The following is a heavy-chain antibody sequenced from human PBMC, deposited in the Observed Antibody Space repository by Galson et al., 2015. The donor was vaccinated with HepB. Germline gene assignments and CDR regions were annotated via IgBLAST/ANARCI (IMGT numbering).Heavy chain of an antibody. J-gene: IGHJ1*01. D-gene: IGHD3-3*01. Sequence: SETLSLTCTVSGGSISSYYWSWIRQPPGKGLEWIGYIYYSGSTNYNPSLKSRVTISVDTSKNQFSLKLSSVTAADTAVYYCARVGAVRDFWSGYLNSEYFQHWGQGTLVTVSS. V-gene: IGHV4-59*01. CDR2: IYYSGST. CDR3: ARVGAVRDFWSGYLNSEYFQH. CDR1: GGSISSYY.